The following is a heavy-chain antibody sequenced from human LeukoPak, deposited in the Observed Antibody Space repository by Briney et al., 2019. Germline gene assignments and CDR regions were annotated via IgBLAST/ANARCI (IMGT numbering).Heavy chain of an antibody. CDR2: IYPGDSDT. J-gene: IGHJ4*02. D-gene: IGHD1-26*01. CDR3: AREGEVGVHYFDY. V-gene: IGHV5-51*01. Sequence: RGESLQISCQGSGSLFTSYWIAGVRRLPGKGREGMGIIYPGDSDTKYSPSFQGQVTFSADKSISTAYLQWSSLKASDTAMYYCAREGEVGVHYFDYWGQGTLVTVSS. CDR1: GSLFTSYW.